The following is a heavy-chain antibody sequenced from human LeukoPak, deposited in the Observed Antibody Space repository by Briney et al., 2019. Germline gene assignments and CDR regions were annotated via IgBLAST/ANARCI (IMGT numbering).Heavy chain of an antibody. CDR3: TRRGDNDY. J-gene: IGHJ4*02. V-gene: IGHV3-48*02. Sequence: GGSLRLSCTASGFTFSDYAMNWVRQAPGKGLEWVSHISHSGSTIYYSDSVKGRFTISRDNAENSLYLQMNSLRDEDTAVYYCTRRGDNDYWGQETLVTVSS. CDR1: GFTFSDYA. CDR2: ISHSGSTI. D-gene: IGHD7-27*01.